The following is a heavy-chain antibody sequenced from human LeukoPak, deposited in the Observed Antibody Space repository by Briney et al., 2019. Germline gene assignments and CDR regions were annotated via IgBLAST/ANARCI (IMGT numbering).Heavy chain of an antibody. CDR3: ARGLDLYPGYSYGQNWFDP. V-gene: IGHV1-2*02. J-gene: IGHJ5*02. D-gene: IGHD5-18*01. CDR1: GYTFTGYY. Sequence: ASVKVSCKASGYTFTGYYIHWVRQAPGQGLEWMGWINPNSGATNYAQKIRGRVTMTRDTSISTAYMELSRLRYDDTAVYYCARGLDLYPGYSYGQNWFDPWGQGTLVTVSS. CDR2: INPNSGAT.